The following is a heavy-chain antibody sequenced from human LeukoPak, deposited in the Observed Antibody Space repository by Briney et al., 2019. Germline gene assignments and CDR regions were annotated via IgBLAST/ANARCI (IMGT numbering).Heavy chain of an antibody. CDR2: ISYDGSNK. J-gene: IGHJ5*02. CDR1: GFTFSSYA. D-gene: IGHD6-6*01. V-gene: IGHV3-30-3*02. CDR3: AEARAYSSSSENNWFDP. Sequence: GGSLRLSCAASGFTFSSYAMHWVRQVPGKGLEWVAVISYDGSNKYYADSVKGRFTISRDNSKNTLYLQMNSLRAEDTALYYCAEARAYSSSSENNWFDPWGQGTLVTVSS.